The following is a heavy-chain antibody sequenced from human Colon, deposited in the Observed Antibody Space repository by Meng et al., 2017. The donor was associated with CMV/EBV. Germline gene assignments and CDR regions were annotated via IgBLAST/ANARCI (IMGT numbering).Heavy chain of an antibody. D-gene: IGHD4-17*01. J-gene: IGHJ4*02. CDR2: ISSTSAYI. Sequence: GGSLRLSCAASGFTFTRYSINWVRQAPGKGLEWISSISSTSAYIYYADSVKGRFTTSRDNPKNSLFLQMNSLRAEDTAVYYCARDLYMTTGITLFDYWGQGTLVTVSS. V-gene: IGHV3-21*06. CDR1: GFTFTRYS. CDR3: ARDLYMTTGITLFDY.